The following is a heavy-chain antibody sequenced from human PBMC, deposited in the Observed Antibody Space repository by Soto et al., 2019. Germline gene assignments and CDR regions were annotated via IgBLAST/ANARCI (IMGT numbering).Heavy chain of an antibody. CDR1: GGTFSSYT. V-gene: IGHV1-69*08. CDR2: IIPILGIA. J-gene: IGHJ5*02. D-gene: IGHD1-26*01. CDR3: AREGRDVGGRWWFDP. Sequence: QVQLVQSGAEVKKPGSSVKVSCKASGGTFSSYTISWVRQAPGQGLEWMGRIIPILGIANYAQKFQGRVTITADKSTSTACMELSSLRAEDTAVYYCAREGRDVGGRWWFDPWGQGTLVTVSS.